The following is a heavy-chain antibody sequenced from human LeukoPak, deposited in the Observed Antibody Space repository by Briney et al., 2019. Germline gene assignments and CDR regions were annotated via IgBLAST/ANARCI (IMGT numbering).Heavy chain of an antibody. CDR2: IIPIFGTA. V-gene: IGHV1-69*13. D-gene: IGHD3-3*01. J-gene: IGHJ4*02. Sequence: SVKVSCKASGGTFSSYAISWVRQAPGQGLEWMGGIIPIFGTANYAQKFQGRVTITADESTSTAYMELSSLRSEDTAVYYCARLREIPVFGVVTKSTSYFDYWGQGTLVTVSS. CDR3: ARLREIPVFGVVTKSTSYFDY. CDR1: GGTFSSYA.